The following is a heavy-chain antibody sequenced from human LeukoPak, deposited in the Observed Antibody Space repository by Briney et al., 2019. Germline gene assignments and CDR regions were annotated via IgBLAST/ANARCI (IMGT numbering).Heavy chain of an antibody. J-gene: IGHJ4*02. D-gene: IGHD2-8*01. CDR1: GYTFTAHY. CDR2: IDPNKGDT. V-gene: IGHV1-2*06. CDR3: ARGAMYAFDY. Sequence: GASVKVSCKASGYTFTAHYIHWVPQTPGQGLEVMGLIDPNKGDTNYAQKFLGRVTMTGDTSISTVYMELNSLTSDDTALYYCARGAMYAFDYWGQGTLVTVSS.